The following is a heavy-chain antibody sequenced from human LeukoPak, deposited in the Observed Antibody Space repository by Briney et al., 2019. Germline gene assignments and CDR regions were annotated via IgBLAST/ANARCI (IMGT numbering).Heavy chain of an antibody. D-gene: IGHD3-3*01. Sequence: GGSLRLSCAASGFTFSSYGMHWVRQAPGKGLEWVAFIRYDGSNKYYADSVKGRFTISRDNSKNTLYLQMNSLRAEDTAVYYCAKEYYDFWSSYPKTNWFDPWGQGTLVTVSS. CDR1: GFTFSSYG. CDR3: AKEYYDFWSSYPKTNWFDP. J-gene: IGHJ5*02. V-gene: IGHV3-30*02. CDR2: IRYDGSNK.